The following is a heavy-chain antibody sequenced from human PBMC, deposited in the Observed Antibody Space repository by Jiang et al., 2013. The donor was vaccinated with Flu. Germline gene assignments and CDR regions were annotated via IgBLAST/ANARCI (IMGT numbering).Heavy chain of an antibody. J-gene: IGHJ4*02. CDR2: IKQDGSDK. Sequence: GLVQPGGSLRLSCAASGFTFSAYWMNWVRQAPGKGLEWVAKIKQDGSDKHYLDSVKGRFTISRDNAKNSLYLQMNSLRAEDTAVYYCARGSRAESSGYHYWGQGTLVTVSS. V-gene: IGHV3-7*03. CDR3: ARGSRAESSGYHY. CDR1: GFTFSAYW. D-gene: IGHD3-22*01.